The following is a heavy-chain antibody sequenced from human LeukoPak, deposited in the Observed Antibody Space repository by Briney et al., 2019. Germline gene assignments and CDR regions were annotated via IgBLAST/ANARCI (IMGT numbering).Heavy chain of an antibody. CDR2: IYYSGST. D-gene: IGHD6-19*01. CDR1: GGSISSYY. J-gene: IGHJ4*02. Sequence: PSETLSLTCTVSGGSISSYYWSWIRQPPGKGLEWIGYIYYSGSTNYNPSLKSRVTISVDTSKNQFSLKLNSVTAADTAVYYCARGAGWSPYYFDYWGQGTLVTVSS. CDR3: ARGAGWSPYYFDY. V-gene: IGHV4-59*01.